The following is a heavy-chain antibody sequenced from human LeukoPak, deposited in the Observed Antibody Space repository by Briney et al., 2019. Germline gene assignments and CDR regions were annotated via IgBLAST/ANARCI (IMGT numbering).Heavy chain of an antibody. CDR2: INPNSGGT. D-gene: IGHD3-10*01. Sequence: ASVRVSCKASGYTFTDYDIHWVRQAPGQGLEWMGWINPNSGGTNYAQKFQGRVSMARDTSISTAFMDLNRLKSDDTAIYYCARSYSSGTYRWIGPWGHGTLVSVSS. CDR3: ARSYSSGTYRWIGP. J-gene: IGHJ5*02. CDR1: GYTFTDYD. V-gene: IGHV1-2*02.